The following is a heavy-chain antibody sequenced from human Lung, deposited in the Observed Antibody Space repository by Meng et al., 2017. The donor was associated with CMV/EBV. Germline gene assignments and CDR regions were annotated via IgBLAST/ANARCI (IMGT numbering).Heavy chain of an antibody. D-gene: IGHD3-10*01. Sequence: GSLRLXCAVSGGSSSSYYWSWIRQPPGKRLEWIGYIYYSGSTSYNPSLKSRVTISVDTSKNQFSLKLSSVTAADTAVYYCARGSGYYGSGSYYSRYYYGMDVXGQGXTVTVSS. V-gene: IGHV4-59*01. J-gene: IGHJ6*02. CDR1: GGSSSSYY. CDR3: ARGSGYYGSGSYYSRYYYGMDV. CDR2: IYYSGST.